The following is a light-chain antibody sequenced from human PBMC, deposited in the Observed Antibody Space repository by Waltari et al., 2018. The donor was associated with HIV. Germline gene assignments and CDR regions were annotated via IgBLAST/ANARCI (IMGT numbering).Light chain of an antibody. Sequence: QSALTQPASVSGSPGQSITISCTGTSSDIGAYEYVSWYRQHPDKAPKLLIYDVFYRPSGVSHRFSGSKSGNTASLTISGLQAEDEAVYSCSSYTTTNTIIFGGGTKLTVL. CDR1: SSDIGAYEY. CDR2: DVF. CDR3: SSYTTTNTII. J-gene: IGLJ2*01. V-gene: IGLV2-14*03.